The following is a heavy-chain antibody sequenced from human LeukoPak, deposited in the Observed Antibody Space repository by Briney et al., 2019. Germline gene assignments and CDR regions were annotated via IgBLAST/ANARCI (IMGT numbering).Heavy chain of an antibody. J-gene: IGHJ6*03. V-gene: IGHV1-24*01. CDR1: GYTLTELS. Sequence: ASVKVSCKVSGYTLTELSMHWVRQAPGKGLEWMGGFDPEDGETIYAQKFQGRVTMTEDTSTDTAYMELSSLRSEDTAVYYCARDRCNGGDCSSWNYMDVWGKGTMVTVSS. D-gene: IGHD2-21*02. CDR2: FDPEDGET. CDR3: ARDRCNGGDCSSWNYMDV.